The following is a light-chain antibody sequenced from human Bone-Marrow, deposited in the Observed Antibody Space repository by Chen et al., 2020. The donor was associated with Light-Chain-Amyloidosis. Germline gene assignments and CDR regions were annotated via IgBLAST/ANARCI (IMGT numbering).Light chain of an antibody. Sequence: NFMLTQPHSVSESPGNTVIIYCTRSSGSIATNYVQWYQQRPGSSPPTVIYEDDQRPSGVPDRFSGSIDRSSNSASLTISGLKTEDEADYYCQSYQGSSQGVFGGGTKLTVL. V-gene: IGLV6-57*01. CDR2: EDD. J-gene: IGLJ3*02. CDR3: QSYQGSSQGV. CDR1: SGSIATNY.